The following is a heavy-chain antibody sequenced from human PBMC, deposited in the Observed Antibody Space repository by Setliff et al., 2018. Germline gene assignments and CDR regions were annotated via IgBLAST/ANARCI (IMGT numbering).Heavy chain of an antibody. J-gene: IGHJ4*02. CDR3: AKDGGSAWYNY. V-gene: IGHV3-30*02. Sequence: GGSLRLSCAASGFSFSGYDMHWVRQAPGKGLEWVASIRFDGSNNNYVDSVKGRFTISRDNSKNMLYLQMNSLRLEDTAIYYCAKDGGSAWYNYWGQGTLVTVSS. CDR1: GFSFSGYD. D-gene: IGHD6-19*01. CDR2: IRFDGSNN.